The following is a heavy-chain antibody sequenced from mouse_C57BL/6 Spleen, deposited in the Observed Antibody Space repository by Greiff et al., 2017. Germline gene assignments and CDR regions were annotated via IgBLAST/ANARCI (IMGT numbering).Heavy chain of an antibody. CDR3: ARHGYYAMDY. CDR1: GFSLTSYG. V-gene: IGHV2-6-1*01. Sequence: VQGVESGPGLVAPSQSLSITCTVSGFSLTSYGVHWVRQPPGKGLEWLVVIWSDGSTTYNSAPKSRLSISKDNSKIQVFLKMNSLQTDYTAMYYCARHGYYAMDYWGQGTSVTVSS. J-gene: IGHJ4*01. CDR2: IWSDGST.